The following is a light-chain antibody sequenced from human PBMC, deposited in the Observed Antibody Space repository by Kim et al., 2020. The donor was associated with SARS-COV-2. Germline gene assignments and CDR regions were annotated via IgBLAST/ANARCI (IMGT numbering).Light chain of an antibody. CDR3: SSSTGSDTLI. Sequence: QACTISSPGTRRAFVAYIYVSWFPLHPGRSLKLMIYYASTRPSGVSHRFSGPKSGNTASLTISGLQAEDEADYDCSSSTGSDTLIFGGGTQLTVL. CDR1: RRAFVAYIY. V-gene: IGLV2-14*04. CDR2: YAS. J-gene: IGLJ2*01.